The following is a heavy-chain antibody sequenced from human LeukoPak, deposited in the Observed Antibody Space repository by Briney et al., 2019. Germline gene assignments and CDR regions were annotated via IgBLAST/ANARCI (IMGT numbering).Heavy chain of an antibody. Sequence: ASVKVSCKASGGIFSTYAISWVRQAPGQGLEWMGGIIPIFGTANYAQKFQGRVTITADKSTSTAYMELSSLRSEDTAVYYCARDSYYDSSGYYQYFDYWGQGTLVTVSS. J-gene: IGHJ4*02. CDR1: GGIFSTYA. CDR3: ARDSYYDSSGYYQYFDY. D-gene: IGHD3-22*01. CDR2: IIPIFGTA. V-gene: IGHV1-69*06.